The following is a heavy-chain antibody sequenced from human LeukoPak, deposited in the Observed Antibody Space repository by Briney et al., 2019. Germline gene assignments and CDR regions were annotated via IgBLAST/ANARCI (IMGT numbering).Heavy chain of an antibody. D-gene: IGHD5-18*01. CDR2: ISGSGGST. CDR1: GFTFSNYG. Sequence: EPGGSLRLSCAASGFTFSNYGMSWVRQAPGKGLEWVSAISGSGGSTYYADSVKGRITISRDKSKNTLYLQMNSLRAEDTAVYYCAKGYSYGWCFDYWGQGTLVTVSS. J-gene: IGHJ4*02. V-gene: IGHV3-23*01. CDR3: AKGYSYGWCFDY.